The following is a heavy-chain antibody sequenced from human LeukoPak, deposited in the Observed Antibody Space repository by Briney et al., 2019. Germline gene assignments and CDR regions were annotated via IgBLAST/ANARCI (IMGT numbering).Heavy chain of an antibody. CDR1: GFTFSSHS. CDR2: ISDDSYNI. CDR3: ARHTRASQYYFDY. V-gene: IGHV3-48*01. Sequence: PGGSLRLSCAASGFTFSSHSMSWVRQAPGRGLEWISFISDDSYNIDYADSVRGRFTVSRDNAKNSLYLQMNSLRAEDTAVYYCARHTRASQYYFDYWGQGTLVTVSS. J-gene: IGHJ4*02. D-gene: IGHD3-3*01.